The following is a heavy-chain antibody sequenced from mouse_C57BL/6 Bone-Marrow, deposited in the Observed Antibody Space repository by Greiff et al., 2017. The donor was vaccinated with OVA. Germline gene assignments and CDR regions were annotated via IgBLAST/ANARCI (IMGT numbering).Heavy chain of an antibody. J-gene: IGHJ3*01. Sequence: VQLQQPGAELVKPGASVKLSCKASGYTFSSYWMHWVKQRPGQGLEWIGMIHPNSGSTNYNEKFKSKATLTVDKSSSTAYMQLSSLTSEDSAVYYCARSAVPLPWFAYWGQGTLVTVSA. CDR2: IHPNSGST. D-gene: IGHD5-1*01. CDR1: GYTFSSYW. CDR3: ARSAVPLPWFAY. V-gene: IGHV1-64*01.